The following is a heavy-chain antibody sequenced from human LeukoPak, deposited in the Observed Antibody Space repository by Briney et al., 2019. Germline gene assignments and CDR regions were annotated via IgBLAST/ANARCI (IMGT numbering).Heavy chain of an antibody. V-gene: IGHV4-59*01. CDR2: IYYSGST. Sequence: PSETLSLTCTVSGGSISSYYWSWIRQPPGKGLEWIGYIYYSGSTNYNPSLKSRVTISVDTSKNQFSLKLSSVTAADTAVYYCARGRDLNYYGSGSYYDYWGQGTLVTVSS. J-gene: IGHJ4*02. CDR1: GGSISSYY. CDR3: ARGRDLNYYGSGSYYDY. D-gene: IGHD3-10*01.